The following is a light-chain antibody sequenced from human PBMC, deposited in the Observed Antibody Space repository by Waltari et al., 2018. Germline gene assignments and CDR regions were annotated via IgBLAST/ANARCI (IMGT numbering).Light chain of an antibody. CDR3: SSYTSSSTV. V-gene: IGLV2-14*01. J-gene: IGLJ3*02. CDR2: EVS. Sequence: QSALTQPASVSGSPGQSITISCTGTSRDVGGYNYVSWYQPHPGKAPNLMIYEVSKRPSGVSNRFSGSKSGNTASLTMSGLQAEDEADYYCSSYTSSSTVFGGGTKLTVL. CDR1: SRDVGGYNY.